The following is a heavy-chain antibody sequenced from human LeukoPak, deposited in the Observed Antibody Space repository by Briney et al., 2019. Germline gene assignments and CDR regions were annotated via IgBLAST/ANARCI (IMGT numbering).Heavy chain of an antibody. J-gene: IGHJ4*02. CDR1: GYTFTGYY. Sequence: ASVKVSCKASGYTFTGYYMHWVRQAPGQVLEWMGWINPNSGGTNYAQKFQGWVTMTRDTSISTAYMELSRLRSDDTAVYYCAITKYTVAGTFVLGYWGQGTLVTVSS. CDR2: INPNSGGT. CDR3: AITKYTVAGTFVLGY. D-gene: IGHD6-19*01. V-gene: IGHV1-2*04.